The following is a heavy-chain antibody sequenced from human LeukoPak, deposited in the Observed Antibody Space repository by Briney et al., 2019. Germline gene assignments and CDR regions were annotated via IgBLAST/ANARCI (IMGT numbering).Heavy chain of an antibody. CDR2: IYHSGST. V-gene: IGHV4-4*02. D-gene: IGHD5-12*01. Sequence: PSGTLSLTCAVSGGSISSSNWWSWVRQPPGKGLEWIGEIYHSGSTNYNPSLKSRVTISVDKSKNQFSLKLSSVTAADTAVYYCARVISDYEPDYYYYGMDVWGQGTTVTVSS. J-gene: IGHJ6*02. CDR3: ARVISDYEPDYYYYGMDV. CDR1: GGSISSSNW.